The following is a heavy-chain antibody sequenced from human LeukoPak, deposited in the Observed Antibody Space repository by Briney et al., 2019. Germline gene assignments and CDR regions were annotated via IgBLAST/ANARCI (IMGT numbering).Heavy chain of an antibody. Sequence: ASVKVSCKASGYSFTIYGIHWVRQAPGQRPEWMGWINAGSGYTKYSQKFQGRVTISRDTSASTVYMELRSLGSEDTAVYYCARASSGSLSTWFGELFDWYDPWGQGTLVTVSS. CDR1: GYSFTIYG. J-gene: IGHJ5*02. CDR2: INAGSGYT. D-gene: IGHD3-10*01. V-gene: IGHV1-3*01. CDR3: ARASSGSLSTWFGELFDWYDP.